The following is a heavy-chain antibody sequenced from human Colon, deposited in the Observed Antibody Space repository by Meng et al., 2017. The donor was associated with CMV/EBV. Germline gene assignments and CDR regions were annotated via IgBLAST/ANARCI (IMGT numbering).Heavy chain of an antibody. J-gene: IGHJ4*02. V-gene: IGHV4-39*07. Sequence: SETLSLTCTVSGDSISSDPHYWDWIRQPPGQGLEWIGSVYYTGNSFSNPSLKSRVTISIDTSKNQFSLNLTSVTAEDTAVYYCVREAVLFTPYFDNWGQGTLVTVSS. CDR3: VREAVLFTPYFDN. CDR2: VYYTGNS. CDR1: GDSISSDPHY.